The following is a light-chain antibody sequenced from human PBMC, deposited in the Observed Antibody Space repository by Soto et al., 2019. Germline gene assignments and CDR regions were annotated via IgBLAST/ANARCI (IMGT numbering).Light chain of an antibody. CDR3: QQYYSYFFT. CDR2: AAS. Sequence: AIRMTQSPSSFSASTGDRVTITCRASQGISSYLAWYQQKPGKAPKLLIYAASTLQSGIPSRFSGSGSGTDFTLTISCLQSEDFAIYYCQQYYSYFFTFGPGTKVDI. V-gene: IGKV1-8*01. CDR1: QGISSY. J-gene: IGKJ3*01.